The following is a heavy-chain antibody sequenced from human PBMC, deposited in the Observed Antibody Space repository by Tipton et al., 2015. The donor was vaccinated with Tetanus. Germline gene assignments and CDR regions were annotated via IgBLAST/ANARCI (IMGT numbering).Heavy chain of an antibody. CDR3: ARRLGPYTGDYIWHLDL. J-gene: IGHJ2*01. CDR2: IKWNGEST. V-gene: IGHV3-20*04. D-gene: IGHD1-1*01. Sequence: SLRLSCEASGFSFEDYGMSWVRQVPGKGLEWVSGIKWNGESTAYADSVKGRFTISRDNARNSVSLHMNRLKASDTAMYYCARRLGPYTGDYIWHLDLWGRGTLVTVSS. CDR1: GFSFEDYG.